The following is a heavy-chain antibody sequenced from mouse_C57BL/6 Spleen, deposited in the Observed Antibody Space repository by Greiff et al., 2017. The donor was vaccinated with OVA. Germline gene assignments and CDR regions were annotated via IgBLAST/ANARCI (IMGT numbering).Heavy chain of an antibody. J-gene: IGHJ2*01. CDR1: GYTFTSYW. V-gene: IGHV1-55*01. CDR2: IYPGSGST. D-gene: IGHD2-3*01. CDR3: ARGGDGCSY. Sequence: QVQLQQPGAELVKPGASVKMSCKASGYTFTSYWITWVKQRPGQGLEWIGDIYPGSGSTNYNEKFKSKATLTGDTSSSTAYMQLSSLTSEDSAVYYCARGGDGCSYWGQGTTLTVSS.